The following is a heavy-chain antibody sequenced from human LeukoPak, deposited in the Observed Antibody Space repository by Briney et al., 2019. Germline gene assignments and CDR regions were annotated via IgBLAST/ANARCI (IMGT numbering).Heavy chain of an antibody. J-gene: IGHJ3*02. Sequence: ASVKVSCKASGYTFTTYYMHWVRQAPGQGLEWMGWINPDSGGTNYAQKFQDRVTMTRDTSISTAYMELSRLRSDDTAVYYCARWLELQWDAFDIWGQGTMLTVSS. CDR1: GYTFTTYY. V-gene: IGHV1-2*02. D-gene: IGHD1-7*01. CDR3: ARWLELQWDAFDI. CDR2: INPDSGGT.